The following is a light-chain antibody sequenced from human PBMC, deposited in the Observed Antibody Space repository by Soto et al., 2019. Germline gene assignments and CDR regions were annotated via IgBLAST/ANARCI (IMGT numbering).Light chain of an antibody. V-gene: IGKV1-9*01. Sequence: DIQLTQSPSFLSASVGDRDTITCRASQGISSYLAWYQQNPGKAPNLLIYAASTLQSGVPSRFSGSGSGTSFAHTISSLQPKDFATYYCQQLNSYPPFFGPGTKVDIK. CDR3: QQLNSYPPF. CDR2: AAS. CDR1: QGISSY. J-gene: IGKJ3*01.